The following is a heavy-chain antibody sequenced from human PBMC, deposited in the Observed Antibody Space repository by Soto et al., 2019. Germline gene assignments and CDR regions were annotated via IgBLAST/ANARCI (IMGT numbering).Heavy chain of an antibody. CDR1: GSISSSHW. CDR3: AKDHGSGSYPY. Sequence: EVQLVESGGGLVQPGGSLRLSCVISGSISSSHWMTWVRQAPGKGLEWVASINQDGFGKYYVDSVRGRFTISRDNAKNSVYLQMDSLRAEDTAVYYCAKDHGSGSYPYWGQGTLVTVSS. D-gene: IGHD1-26*01. CDR2: INQDGFGK. J-gene: IGHJ4*02. V-gene: IGHV3-7*05.